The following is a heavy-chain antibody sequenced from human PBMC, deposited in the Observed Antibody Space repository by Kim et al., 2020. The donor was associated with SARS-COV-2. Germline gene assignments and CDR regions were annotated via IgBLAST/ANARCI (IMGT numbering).Heavy chain of an antibody. J-gene: IGHJ6*02. D-gene: IGHD3-3*01. CDR1: GFTFDDYA. CDR2: ISGDGGST. V-gene: IGHV3-43*02. CDR3: AKDIRTVTIFGVVIAYYYGMDV. Sequence: GGSLRLSCAASGFTFDDYAMHWVRQAPGKGLEWVSLISGDGGSTYYADSVKGRFTISRDNSKNSLYLQMNSLRTEDTALYYCAKDIRTVTIFGVVIAYYYGMDVWGQGTTVTVSS.